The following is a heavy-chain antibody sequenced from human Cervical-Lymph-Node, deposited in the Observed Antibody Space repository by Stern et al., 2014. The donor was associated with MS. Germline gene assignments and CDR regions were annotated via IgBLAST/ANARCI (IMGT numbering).Heavy chain of an antibody. CDR3: ARMMGSGYRHYFDY. V-gene: IGHV2-70*04. CDR2: IDWNDKT. CDR1: RFSLVTSGVR. D-gene: IGHD3-3*01. J-gene: IGHJ4*02. Sequence: QITLKESGPALVKPTQTLTLTCTFSRFSLVTSGVRVSWIRQPPGKALEWLGSIDWNDKTFYNTSLMTRLAISKDTSKNQVVLTMTNVDPVDTATYYCARMMGSGYRHYFDYWGQGTPVTVS.